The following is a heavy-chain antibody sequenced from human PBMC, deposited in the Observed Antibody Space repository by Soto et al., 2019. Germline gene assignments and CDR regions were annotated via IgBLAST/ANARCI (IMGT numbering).Heavy chain of an antibody. CDR2: INSDGGGT. D-gene: IGHD5-12*01. CDR3: ARGEISSDYLTPKYAMDV. J-gene: IGHJ6*03. Sequence: GGSLRLSCAASGFTFSHHLMHWVRQAPGKGLVWVARINSDGGGTNYAESVQGRFTISRDNTKNTLYVQMSSLTTEDTAVYYCARGEISSDYLTPKYAMDVGGKGTTVPVSS. V-gene: IGHV3-74*01. CDR1: GFTFSHHL.